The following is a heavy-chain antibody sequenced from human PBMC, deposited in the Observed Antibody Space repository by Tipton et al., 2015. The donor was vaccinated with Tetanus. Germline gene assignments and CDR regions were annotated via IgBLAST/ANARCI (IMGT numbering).Heavy chain of an antibody. CDR1: GGSINSGTYS. D-gene: IGHD3-3*01. CDR2: VYNSGGT. J-gene: IGHJ4*02. Sequence: TLSLTCTVSGGSINSGTYSWGWTRQPPGKGLEWIGSVYNSGGTYYNPSLKSRVTISVDTSKNQFSLKLSSVTAADTAVYYCARIYDFWSGYYSDHWGQGTLVTVSS. CDR3: ARIYDFWSGYYSDH. V-gene: IGHV4-39*01.